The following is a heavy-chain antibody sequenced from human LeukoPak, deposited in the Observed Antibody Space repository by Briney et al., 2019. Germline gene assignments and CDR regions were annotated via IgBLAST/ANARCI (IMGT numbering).Heavy chain of an antibody. J-gene: IGHJ4*02. Sequence: GGSLRLSCAASGFTFSSYSMNWVPQAPGKGLEWVSSINSSSSYIYYAHSVKGRFTISRDNTKNSLYLQMNSLRAEDTAVYYCARDMYYYGSGSYPTRPDYWGQGTLVTVSS. V-gene: IGHV3-21*01. CDR3: ARDMYYYGSGSYPTRPDY. D-gene: IGHD3-10*01. CDR1: GFTFSSYS. CDR2: INSSSSYI.